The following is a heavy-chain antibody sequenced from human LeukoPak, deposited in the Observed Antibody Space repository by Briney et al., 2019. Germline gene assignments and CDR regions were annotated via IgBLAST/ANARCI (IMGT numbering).Heavy chain of an antibody. V-gene: IGHV3-21*01. CDR2: ISSSSTYI. CDR3: ARGDSRSGFDY. J-gene: IGHJ4*02. D-gene: IGHD3-3*01. Sequence: PGGSLRLSCAASGFTFSSYSINWVRRAPGKGLEWVSSISSSSTYIYYADSVKGRFTISRDNAKNTLYLQMNSLRAEDTAVYYCARGDSRSGFDYWGQGTLVTVSS. CDR1: GFTFSSYS.